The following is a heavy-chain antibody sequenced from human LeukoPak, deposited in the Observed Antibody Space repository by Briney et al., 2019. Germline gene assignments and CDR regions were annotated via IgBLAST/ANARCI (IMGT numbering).Heavy chain of an antibody. D-gene: IGHD3-16*01. J-gene: IGHJ4*02. V-gene: IGHV4-59*01. CDR2: IYYSGST. CDR1: GGPISSYY. Sequence: SETLSLTCTVSGGPISSYYWSWIRQPPRKGLEWIGYIYYSGSTNYNPSLKSRVTISVDTSKNQFSLKLSSVTAADTAVYYCARFGGVGFDYWGQGTLVTVSS. CDR3: ARFGGVGFDY.